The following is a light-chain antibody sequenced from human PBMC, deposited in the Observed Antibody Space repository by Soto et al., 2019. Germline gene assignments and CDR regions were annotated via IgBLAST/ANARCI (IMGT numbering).Light chain of an antibody. J-gene: IGLJ3*02. Sequence: QAVVTQEPSLTVSPGGTVTLTCGSCTGAVTSGHWPCWFLQKPGQAPRTLIYDTNYKHSWTPARFSGSLLGGKAALTLSGAQAEDEADYFCSVTHTEGRVFGGGTKLTVL. V-gene: IGLV7-46*01. CDR3: SVTHTEGRV. CDR2: DTN. CDR1: TGAVTSGHW.